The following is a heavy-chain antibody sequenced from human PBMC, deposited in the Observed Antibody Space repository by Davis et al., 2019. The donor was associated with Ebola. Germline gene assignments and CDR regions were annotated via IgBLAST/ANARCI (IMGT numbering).Heavy chain of an antibody. CDR3: ARLKITIFGVVQRNDNWFDP. J-gene: IGHJ5*02. V-gene: IGHV1-18*01. CDR2: ISAYNGNT. CDR1: GYTFTSYG. Sequence: ASVKVSCKASGYTFTSYGISWVRQAPGQGLEWMGWISAYNGNTNYAQKLQGRVIMTTDTSTSTAYMELRSLRSDDTAVYYCARLKITIFGVVQRNDNWFDPWGQGTLVTVSS. D-gene: IGHD3-3*01.